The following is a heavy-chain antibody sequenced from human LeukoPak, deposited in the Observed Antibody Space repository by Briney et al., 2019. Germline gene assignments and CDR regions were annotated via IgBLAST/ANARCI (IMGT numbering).Heavy chain of an antibody. J-gene: IGHJ4*02. CDR1: GGSISSYY. D-gene: IGHD4-17*01. V-gene: IGHV4-59*12. Sequence: PSETLSLTCTVSGGSISSYYWSWIRQPPGKGLEWIGYIYYSGSTNYNPSLKSRVTISVDTSKNQFSLKLSSVTAADTAVYYCARGPSDYGVTREDYWGQGTLVTVSS. CDR3: ARGPSDYGVTREDY. CDR2: IYYSGST.